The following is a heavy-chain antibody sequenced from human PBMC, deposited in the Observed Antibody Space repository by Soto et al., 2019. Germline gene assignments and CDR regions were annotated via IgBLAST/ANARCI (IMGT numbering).Heavy chain of an antibody. Sequence: SVKVSCNASGYTFTTYVISWVLQAPGQGLEWMGRIIPILGIANYAQKFQGRVTITADKSTSTAYMELSSLRSEDTAVYYCARSYYYGSGVYYYYYGMDVWGQGTTVTVSS. D-gene: IGHD3-10*01. CDR1: GYTFTTYV. CDR3: ARSYYYGSGVYYYYYGMDV. CDR2: IIPILGIA. J-gene: IGHJ6*02. V-gene: IGHV1-69*04.